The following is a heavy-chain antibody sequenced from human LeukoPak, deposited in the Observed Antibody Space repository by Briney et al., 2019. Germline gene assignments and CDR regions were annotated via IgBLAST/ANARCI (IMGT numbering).Heavy chain of an antibody. CDR3: ARALACSGGSCYGFDY. V-gene: IGHV3-30*04. J-gene: IGHJ4*02. CDR1: GFTFSSYA. CDR2: ISYDGSNK. D-gene: IGHD2-15*01. Sequence: GGSLRLSCAASGFTFSSYAMHWVRQAPGKGLEWVAVISYDGSNKYYTDSVKGRFTISRDNSKNTLYLQMNSLRAEDTAVYYCARALACSGGSCYGFDYWGQGTLVTVSS.